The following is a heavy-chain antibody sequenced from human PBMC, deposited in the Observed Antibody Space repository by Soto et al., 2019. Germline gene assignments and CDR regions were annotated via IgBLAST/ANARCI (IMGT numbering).Heavy chain of an antibody. Sequence: GGSLRLSCAASGFTFSSYGMHWVRQAPGKGLEWVAVIWYDGSNKYYADSVKGRFTISRDNSKNTLYLQMNSLRAEDTAVYYCARGPDIVVVPAASLLHYYGMDVWGQGTTVTVSS. J-gene: IGHJ6*02. V-gene: IGHV3-33*01. CDR1: GFTFSSYG. D-gene: IGHD2-2*01. CDR2: IWYDGSNK. CDR3: ARGPDIVVVPAASLLHYYGMDV.